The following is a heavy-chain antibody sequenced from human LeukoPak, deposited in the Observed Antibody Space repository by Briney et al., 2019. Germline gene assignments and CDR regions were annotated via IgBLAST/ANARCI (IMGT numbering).Heavy chain of an antibody. V-gene: IGHV3-48*03. CDR2: ISSSGSTI. Sequence: GGSLRLSCAASGFTFSSYEMNWVRQAPGKGLEWVSYISSSGSTIYYADFVKGRFTISRDNAKNSLYLQMNSLRAEDTAVYYCARGGSGWDDWFDPWGQGTLVTVSS. CDR1: GFTFSSYE. D-gene: IGHD6-19*01. CDR3: ARGGSGWDDWFDP. J-gene: IGHJ5*02.